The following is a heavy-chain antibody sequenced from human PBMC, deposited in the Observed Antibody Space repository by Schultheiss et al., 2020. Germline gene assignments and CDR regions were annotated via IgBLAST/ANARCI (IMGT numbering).Heavy chain of an antibody. V-gene: IGHV4-61*02. Sequence: SQTLSLTCAVYGGSISSGGYSWSWIRQPAGKGLEWIGRIYTSGSTNYNPSLKSRVTISVDTSKNQFSLKLSSVTAADTAVYYCARGLWFGVCMDVWGQGTTVTVSS. CDR1: GGSISSGGYS. J-gene: IGHJ6*02. D-gene: IGHD3-10*01. CDR3: ARGLWFGVCMDV. CDR2: IYTSGST.